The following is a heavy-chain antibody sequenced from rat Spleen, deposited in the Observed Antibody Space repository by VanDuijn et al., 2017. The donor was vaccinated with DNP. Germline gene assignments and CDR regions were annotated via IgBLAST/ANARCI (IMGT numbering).Heavy chain of an antibody. J-gene: IGHJ3*01. CDR1: GFTFSDYY. D-gene: IGHD1-2*01. Sequence: EVQLVESGGGLVQPGRSLKLSCAASGFTFSDYYMTWVRQAPTKGLEWVASISNGGGNTYYRDSVKGRFTISRDNAKSTLYLQMDSLRSEDTATYYCARHEEYSSYVYGFAYWGRGTLVTVSS. CDR3: ARHEEYSSYVYGFAY. V-gene: IGHV5-25*01. CDR2: ISNGGGNT.